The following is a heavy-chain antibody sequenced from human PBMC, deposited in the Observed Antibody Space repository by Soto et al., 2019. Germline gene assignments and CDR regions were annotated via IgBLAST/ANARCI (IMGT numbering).Heavy chain of an antibody. Sequence: ASVKVSCKASGYTFTSYGISWVRQAPGQGLEWMGWISAYNGNTNYAQKLQGRVTMTTDTSTSTAYMELRSLRSDDTAVYYCASGYVVVVAGNYYYYGMDVWGQGTTVTVSS. CDR1: GYTFTSYG. CDR2: ISAYNGNT. J-gene: IGHJ6*02. D-gene: IGHD2-15*01. CDR3: ASGYVVVVAGNYYYYGMDV. V-gene: IGHV1-18*01.